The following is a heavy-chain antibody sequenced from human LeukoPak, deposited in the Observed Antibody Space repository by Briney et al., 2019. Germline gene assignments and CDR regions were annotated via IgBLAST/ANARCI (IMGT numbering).Heavy chain of an antibody. CDR1: GYTFTSYY. CDR2: INPSGGST. CDR3: AADRAPTDPYKWVDP. Sequence: ASVKVSCKASGYTFTSYYMHWVRQAPGQGLEWMGIINPSGGSTSYAQKFQERVTITRDTSTSTAYMELRSLRSEDTAVYYCAADRAPTDPYKWVDPWGQGTQVIVSS. J-gene: IGHJ5*02. V-gene: IGHV1-46*01. D-gene: IGHD5-18*01.